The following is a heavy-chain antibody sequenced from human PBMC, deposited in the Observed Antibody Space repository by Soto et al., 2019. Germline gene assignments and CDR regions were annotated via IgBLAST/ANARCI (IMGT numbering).Heavy chain of an antibody. CDR1: GDSVSSNCAA. CDR2: TYYRSKWYN. Sequence: SQTLSLTCAISGDSVSSNCAAWNWIRQSPSRGLEWLGRTYYRSKWYNDYAVSVKSRITINPDTSKNQFSLQLNSVTPEDTAVYYCAIQPYDFWSGYYTTFDYWGQGTLVTVSS. D-gene: IGHD3-3*01. V-gene: IGHV6-1*01. J-gene: IGHJ4*02. CDR3: AIQPYDFWSGYYTTFDY.